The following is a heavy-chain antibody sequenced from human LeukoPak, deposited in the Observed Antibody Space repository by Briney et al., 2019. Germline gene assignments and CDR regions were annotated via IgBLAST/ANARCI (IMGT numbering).Heavy chain of an antibody. CDR1: GGSISSSSYY. CDR3: ARERGRYCSSTSCYEAVMASDY. CDR2: IYYSGST. D-gene: IGHD2-2*01. V-gene: IGHV4-39*07. J-gene: IGHJ4*02. Sequence: NSSETLSLTCTVSGGSISSSSYYWGWIRQPPGKGLEWIGSIYYSGSTYYNPSLKSRVTISVDTSKNQFSLKLSSVAAADTAVYYCARERGRYCSSTSCYEAVMASDYWGLGTLVTVSS.